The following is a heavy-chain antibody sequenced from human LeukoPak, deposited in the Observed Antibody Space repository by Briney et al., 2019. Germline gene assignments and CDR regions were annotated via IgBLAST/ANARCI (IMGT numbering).Heavy chain of an antibody. D-gene: IGHD2-21*01. CDR3: ASQVVGYYYYGMDV. V-gene: IGHV3-53*01. CDR2: IYSGGST. J-gene: IGHJ6*02. Sequence: GGSLRLSCTASGFTFRKYWLHWVRQAPGKGLEWVSVIYSGGSTYYADSVKGRFTISRDNSKNTLYLQMNSLRAEDTAVYYCASQVVGYYYYGMDVWGQGTTVTVSS. CDR1: GFTFRKYW.